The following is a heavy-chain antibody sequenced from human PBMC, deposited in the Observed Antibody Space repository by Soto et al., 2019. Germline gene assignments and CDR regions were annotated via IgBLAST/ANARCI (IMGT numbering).Heavy chain of an antibody. CDR1: GYTFTGYY. CDR3: AREVDSSGAFDI. CDR2: INPNSGGT. J-gene: IGHJ3*02. V-gene: IGHV1-2*02. D-gene: IGHD6-6*01. Sequence: ASVKVSCKASGYTFTGYYMHWVRQAPGQGLEWMGWINPNSGGTNYAQKFHGRVTMTRDTSISTAYMELSRLRSDDTAVYYCAREVDSSGAFDIWGQGTMVTVSS.